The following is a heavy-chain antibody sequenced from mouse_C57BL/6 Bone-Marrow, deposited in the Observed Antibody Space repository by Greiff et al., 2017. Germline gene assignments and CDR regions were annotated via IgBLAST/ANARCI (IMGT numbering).Heavy chain of an antibody. CDR2: MHPNGGSP. CDR1: GYTFTNYW. CDR3: ARSYDYGDCTMDD. J-gene: IGHJ4*01. D-gene: IGHD2-4*01. Sequence: VQLQQPGAELVKPGASVKLSCKASGYTFTNYWMHWVKQRPGQGLEWIGMMHPNGGSPDYNEKFKSEATLSVDKSSRTAYMELSSLTSEDSAVYYCARSYDYGDCTMDDWGQGTSVTVSS. V-gene: IGHV1-64*01.